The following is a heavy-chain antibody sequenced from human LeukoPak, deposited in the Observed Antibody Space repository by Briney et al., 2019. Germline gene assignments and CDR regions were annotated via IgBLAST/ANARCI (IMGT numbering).Heavy chain of an antibody. V-gene: IGHV4-39*07. CDR1: GGSISSYY. CDR3: VRVKSGSISDS. J-gene: IGHJ4*02. CDR2: ISYSGST. D-gene: IGHD1-26*01. Sequence: SETLSLTCIVSGGSISSYYWGWIRQPPGQGLEWIATISYSGSTYYNPSVKSRVTISRDMSKNQFSLSLNSVTAADTAVYYCVRVKSGSISDSWGQGPLVTVSS.